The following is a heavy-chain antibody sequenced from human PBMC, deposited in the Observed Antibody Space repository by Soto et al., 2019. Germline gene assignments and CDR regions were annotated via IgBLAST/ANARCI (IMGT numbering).Heavy chain of an antibody. CDR2: ISAYNGNT. Sequence: GASVKVSCKACGYTFTSYGISWVRQAPGQGLEWMGWISAYNGNTNYAQKLQGRVTMTTDTSTSTAYMELRSLRSDDTAVYYCARRGSDSGYSGYGGLDYWGQGTLVTVSS. CDR3: ARRGSDSGYSGYGGLDY. J-gene: IGHJ4*02. D-gene: IGHD5-12*01. V-gene: IGHV1-18*01. CDR1: GYTFTSYG.